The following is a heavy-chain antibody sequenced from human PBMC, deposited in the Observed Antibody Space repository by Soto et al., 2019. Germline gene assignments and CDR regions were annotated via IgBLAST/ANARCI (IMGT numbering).Heavy chain of an antibody. Sequence: EVQLVESGGGLVQPGGSLRLSCAASGFIFTNYWINWVRQAPGKGLEWVANINPAGSDRRYVDSVKGRFTISRDNAKNSVYLQMNSVRDDDTAVYYCASARSSVGAPGGFIEFWGQGSLVTVSS. CDR2: INPAGSDR. J-gene: IGHJ4*02. CDR1: GFIFTNYW. CDR3: ASARSSVGAPGGFIEF. V-gene: IGHV3-7*03. D-gene: IGHD1-26*01.